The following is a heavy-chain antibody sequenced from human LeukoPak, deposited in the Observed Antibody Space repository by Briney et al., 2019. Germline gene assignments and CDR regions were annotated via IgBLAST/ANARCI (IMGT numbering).Heavy chain of an antibody. V-gene: IGHV3-33*01. CDR3: AREDIDVVVVAATQHYYYYYGMDV. Sequence: GGSLRLSCAASGFTFSSYGMHWVRQAPGKGLEWVAVIWYDGSNKYYADSVKGRFTISRDNSKNTLYLQMNSLRAEGTAVYYCAREDIDVVVVAATQHYYYYYGMDVWGQGTTVTVSS. CDR1: GFTFSSYG. J-gene: IGHJ6*02. D-gene: IGHD2-15*01. CDR2: IWYDGSNK.